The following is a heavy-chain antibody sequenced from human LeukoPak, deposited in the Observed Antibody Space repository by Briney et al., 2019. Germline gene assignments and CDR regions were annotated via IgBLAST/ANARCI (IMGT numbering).Heavy chain of an antibody. CDR2: ISSSGSNI. CDR3: AREWYDISGYYDDACDI. CDR1: GFTFSSYE. D-gene: IGHD3-22*01. V-gene: IGHV3-48*03. Sequence: PGGSLRLSCAASGFTFSSYEMNWVRQAPGKGLEWVSYISSSGSNIYYADSVKGRFTISRDNAKNSLYLQMNSLRAEDTAVYYCAREWYDISGYYDDACDIWGQGTMVSVSS. J-gene: IGHJ3*02.